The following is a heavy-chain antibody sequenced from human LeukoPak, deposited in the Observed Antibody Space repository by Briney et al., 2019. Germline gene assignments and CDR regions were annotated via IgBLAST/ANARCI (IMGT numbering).Heavy chain of an antibody. J-gene: IGHJ6*03. D-gene: IGHD6-6*01. CDR1: GFSFSDFY. CDR2: ISYSDDTI. V-gene: IGHV3-11*04. CDR3: AREYSGSSDYYYYMDV. Sequence: PGGSLRLSCAVSGFSFSDFYMSWIRRAPGKGLEWIAYISYSDDTIYYADSVKGRFAISRDNAKNSLYLQMTSLRAEDTAMYYCAREYSGSSDYYYYMDVWGKGTTVTISS.